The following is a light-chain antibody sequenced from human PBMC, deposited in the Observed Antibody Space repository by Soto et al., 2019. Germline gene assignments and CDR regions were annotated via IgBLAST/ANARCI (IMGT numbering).Light chain of an antibody. CDR1: QSVSSY. CDR3: QQYNNWPPIT. CDR2: GAS. V-gene: IGKV3-15*01. J-gene: IGKJ5*01. Sequence: EIVVTQSPATLSLSPGERATLSCRASQSVSSYLAWYQQKPGQAPRLLIYGASTRATAIPARFSGSGSGTEFTLTISSLQSEDSAVYYCQQYNNWPPITFGQGTRLEI.